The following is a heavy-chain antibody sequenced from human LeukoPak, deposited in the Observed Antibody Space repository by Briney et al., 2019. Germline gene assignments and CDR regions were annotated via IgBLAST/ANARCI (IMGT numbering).Heavy chain of an antibody. J-gene: IGHJ4*02. CDR1: GGSISSYY. CDR2: IYYSGST. D-gene: IGHD3-9*01. CDR3: AGAPGLTGFIDY. V-gene: IGHV4-59*01. Sequence: SETLSLTCTVSGGSISSYYWSWIRQPPGKGLEWIGYIYYSGSTNYNPSLKSRVTTSVGTSKNQFSLKLSSVTAADTAVYYCAGAPGLTGFIDYWGQGTLVTVSS.